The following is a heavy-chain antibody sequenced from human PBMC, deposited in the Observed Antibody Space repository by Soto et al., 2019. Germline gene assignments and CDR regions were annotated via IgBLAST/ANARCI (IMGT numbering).Heavy chain of an antibody. CDR1: GYTFTGYY. Sequence: ASVKVSCKASGYTFTGYYMHWVRQAPGQGLEWMGWINPNSGRTNYAQKFQGRVTITADESTSTAYMELSSLRSEDTAVYYCASTIPVYYYDSSGSIYFDYWGQGTLVTVSS. CDR2: INPNSGRT. J-gene: IGHJ4*02. V-gene: IGHV1-2*02. CDR3: ASTIPVYYYDSSGSIYFDY. D-gene: IGHD3-22*01.